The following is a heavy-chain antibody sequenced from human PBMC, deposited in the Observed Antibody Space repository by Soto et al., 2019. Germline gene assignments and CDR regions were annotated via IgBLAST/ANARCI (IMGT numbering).Heavy chain of an antibody. V-gene: IGHV4-59*08. J-gene: IGHJ4*02. CDR3: ASLDSSGYYFDY. CDR2: IYYSGST. Sequence: SETLSLTCTVSGGSISSYYWSWIRQPPGKGLEWIGYIYYSGSTNYNPSLKSRVTISVDTSKNLFSLKLSSVTAADTAVYYCASLDSSGYYFDYWGQGTLVTVSS. CDR1: GGSISSYY. D-gene: IGHD3-22*01.